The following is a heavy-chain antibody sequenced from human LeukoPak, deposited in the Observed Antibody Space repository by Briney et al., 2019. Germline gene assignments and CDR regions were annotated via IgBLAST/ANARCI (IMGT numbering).Heavy chain of an antibody. CDR3: AREAVDCSGGSCYYFDY. Sequence: GGSLRLSCAASGFTFSSYGMHWVRQAPGKGLEWVAVISYDGSNKYYADSVKGRFTISRDNSKNTLYLQMGSLRAEDMAVYYCAREAVDCSGGSCYYFDYWGQGTLVTVSS. CDR1: GFTFSSYG. CDR2: ISYDGSNK. V-gene: IGHV3-30*03. J-gene: IGHJ4*02. D-gene: IGHD2-15*01.